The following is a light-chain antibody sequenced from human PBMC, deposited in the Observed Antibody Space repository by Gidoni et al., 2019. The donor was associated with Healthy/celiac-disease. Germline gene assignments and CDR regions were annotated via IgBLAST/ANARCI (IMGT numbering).Light chain of an antibody. CDR1: QGISSY. V-gene: IGKV1-9*01. CDR3: QQLNSYPPMYT. CDR2: AAS. J-gene: IGKJ2*01. Sequence: DIQLTQSPSFLSASVGDRDTITCRASQGISSYLAWYQQKPGKAPKLLIYAASTLQSGVPSRFSGSGSGTEFTLTISSLQPEDFATYYCQQLNSYPPMYTFGQGTKLEIK.